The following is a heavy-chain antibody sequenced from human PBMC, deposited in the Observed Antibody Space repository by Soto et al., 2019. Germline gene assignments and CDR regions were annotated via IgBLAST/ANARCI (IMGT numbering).Heavy chain of an antibody. Sequence: QVQLVESGGGLVKPGGSLRLSCAASGFTFSDYYMSWIRQAPGKGLEWDSYISSSGSTIYYADSVKGGFTISRDNAKNSLYLQMNSLRAEDTAVYYCARVGLYCSSTSCYLAYWGQGTLVTVSS. CDR3: ARVGLYCSSTSCYLAY. CDR1: GFTFSDYY. V-gene: IGHV3-11*01. D-gene: IGHD2-2*01. CDR2: ISSSGSTI. J-gene: IGHJ4*02.